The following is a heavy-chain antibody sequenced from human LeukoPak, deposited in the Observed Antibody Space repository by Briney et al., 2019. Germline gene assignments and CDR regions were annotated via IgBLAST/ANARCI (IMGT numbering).Heavy chain of an antibody. CDR2: INHSGST. CDR3: VREGYYYGSGSYVRFYYYYGMDV. V-gene: IGHV4-34*01. D-gene: IGHD3-10*01. Sequence: SETLSLTCAVYGESFSGYYWSWIRQPPGKGLEWVGEINHSGSTNYNPSLKSRVTISVDTSKNQFSLKLSSVTAADTAVYYCVREGYYYGSGSYVRFYYYYGMDVWGQGTTVTVSS. CDR1: GESFSGYY. J-gene: IGHJ6*02.